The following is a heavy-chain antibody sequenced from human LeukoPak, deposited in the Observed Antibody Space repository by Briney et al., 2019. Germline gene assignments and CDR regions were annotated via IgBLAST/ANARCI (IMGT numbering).Heavy chain of an antibody. CDR3: AKTSGSWVVTHAFDI. J-gene: IGHJ3*02. V-gene: IGHV3-23*01. CDR2: ISGSGGST. D-gene: IGHD3-22*01. Sequence: PGGSLRLSCAASGFTFSSYEMNWVRQAPGKGLEWVSVISGSGGSTYYADSVKGRFTISRDHSKNTLYLQMNSLRADDTAVYYCAKTSGSWVVTHAFDIWGQGTMVTVSS. CDR1: GFTFSSYE.